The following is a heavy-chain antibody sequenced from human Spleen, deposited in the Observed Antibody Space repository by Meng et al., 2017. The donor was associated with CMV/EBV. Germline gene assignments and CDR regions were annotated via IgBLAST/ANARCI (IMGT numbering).Heavy chain of an antibody. J-gene: IGHJ3*02. CDR3: ARENRGCSSTSCRLSPKGLDAFDI. V-gene: IGHV4-59*12. D-gene: IGHD2-2*01. CDR2: IYYSGST. CDR1: GGSINSYY. Sequence: SETLSLTCTVSGGSINSYYWSWIRQPPGKGLEWIGYIYYSGSTNYNPSLKSRVTISVDTSKNQFSLKLSSVTAADTAVYYCARENRGCSSTSCRLSPKGLDAFDIWGQGTMVTVSS.